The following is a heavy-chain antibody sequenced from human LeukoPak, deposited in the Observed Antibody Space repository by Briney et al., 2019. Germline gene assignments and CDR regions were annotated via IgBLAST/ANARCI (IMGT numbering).Heavy chain of an antibody. V-gene: IGHV3-21*01. J-gene: IGHJ6*03. D-gene: IGHD3-9*01. Sequence: GGSLRLSCAASGFTFSSYSINWVRQAPGKGLERVSSISSSSSYIYYADSVRGRFTISRDNAKNSLYLQLNSLRAEDTAVYYCARGSDNYYYYQYMDVWGKGTTVTVSS. CDR1: GFTFSSYS. CDR2: ISSSSSYI. CDR3: ARGSDNYYYYQYMDV.